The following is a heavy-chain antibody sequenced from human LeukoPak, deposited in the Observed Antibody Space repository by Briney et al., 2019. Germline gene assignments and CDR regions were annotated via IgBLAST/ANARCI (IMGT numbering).Heavy chain of an antibody. Sequence: SETLSLTCTVSGGSISSGSYYWSWIRQPAGKGLEWIGRIYTSGSTNYNPSLKSRVTISVDTSKNQFSLKLSSVTAADTAVYYCARSYRYNWFDPWGQGTLVTVSS. V-gene: IGHV4-61*02. CDR1: GGSISSGSYY. J-gene: IGHJ5*02. CDR3: ARSYRYNWFDP. D-gene: IGHD4-11*01. CDR2: IYTSGST.